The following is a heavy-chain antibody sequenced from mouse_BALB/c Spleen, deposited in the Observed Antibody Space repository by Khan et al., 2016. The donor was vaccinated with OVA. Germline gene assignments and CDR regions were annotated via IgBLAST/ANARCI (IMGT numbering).Heavy chain of an antibody. D-gene: IGHD1-2*01. Sequence: QVQLKQSGAELARPGASVKLSCKASGYTFTDYYINWVKQRTGQGLAWIGEISPESGDTYYNEKFKGKATLTADKSSSTVYMQLSSLTAEASAVYFCARRNYFGYTFAYWGQGTLVTVSA. CDR1: GYTFTDYY. CDR2: ISPESGDT. J-gene: IGHJ3*01. V-gene: IGHV1-77*01. CDR3: ARRNYFGYTFAY.